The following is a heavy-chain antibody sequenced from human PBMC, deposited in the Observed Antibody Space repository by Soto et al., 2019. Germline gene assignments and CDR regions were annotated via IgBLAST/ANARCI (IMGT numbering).Heavy chain of an antibody. CDR1: GYSFTSYW. CDR3: ARRYCSSTSCFNWFDP. Sequence: LGESVKISCXGSGYSFTSYWIGWVRQMPGKGLEWMGIIYPGDSDTRYSPPFQGQVTISADKSISTAYLQWSSLKASDTAMYYCARRYCSSTSCFNWFDPWGQGTLVTVSS. D-gene: IGHD2-2*01. J-gene: IGHJ5*02. CDR2: IYPGDSDT. V-gene: IGHV5-51*01.